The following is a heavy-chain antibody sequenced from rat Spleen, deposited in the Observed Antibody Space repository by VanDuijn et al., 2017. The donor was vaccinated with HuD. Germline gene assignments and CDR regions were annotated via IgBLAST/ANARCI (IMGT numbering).Heavy chain of an antibody. V-gene: IGHV5-31*01. CDR3: TSNNFDY. J-gene: IGHJ2*01. Sequence: EVQLVESGGGLVQPGRSLKLSCVASGFTFNNYWMTWIRQAPKKGLEWVASISYEGSSTYYGDSVKGRFTISRDNAKSTLYLQMNSLRSEDTATYYCTSNNFDYWGQGVVVTVSS. CDR1: GFTFNNYW. D-gene: IGHD1-10*01. CDR2: ISYEGSST.